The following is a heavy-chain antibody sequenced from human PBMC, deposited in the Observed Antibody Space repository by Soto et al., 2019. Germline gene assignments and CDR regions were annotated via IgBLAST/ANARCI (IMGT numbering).Heavy chain of an antibody. Sequence: GGSLRLSCAASGFTVTRNYMSWVRQAPGKGLEWVSIIYSGGSTYYADSVKGRFTISRHNSRNTLYLQMNSLRTEDTAVYYCARILYSNTFYYYYMDGWGKGTTVTVSS. J-gene: IGHJ6*03. V-gene: IGHV3-53*04. CDR1: GFTVTRNY. CDR3: ARILYSNTFYYYYMDG. D-gene: IGHD6-13*01. CDR2: IYSGGST.